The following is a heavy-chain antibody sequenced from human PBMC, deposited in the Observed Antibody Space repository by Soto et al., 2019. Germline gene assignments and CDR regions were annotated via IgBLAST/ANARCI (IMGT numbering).Heavy chain of an antibody. Sequence: SETLSLTCAVYGGSFSGYYWSWIRQPPGKGLEWIGEINHSGSTNYNPSLKSRVTISVDTSKNQFSLKLSPVTAADTAVYYCARAFLRAYYYGSGTPDYWGQGTLVTVSS. CDR3: ARAFLRAYYYGSGTPDY. CDR2: INHSGST. D-gene: IGHD3-10*01. V-gene: IGHV4-34*01. J-gene: IGHJ4*02. CDR1: GGSFSGYY.